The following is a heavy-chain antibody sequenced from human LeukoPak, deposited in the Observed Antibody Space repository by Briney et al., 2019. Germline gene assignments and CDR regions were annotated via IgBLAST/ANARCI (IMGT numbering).Heavy chain of an antibody. V-gene: IGHV7-4-1*02. CDR3: ARTASYYYDSSGHSDY. CDR1: GYTFTSYA. Sequence: EASVKVSCKASGYTFTSYAMNWVRQAPGQGLEWMGWINTNTGNPTYAQGFTGRFVFSLDTSVSTAYLQISGLKAEDTAVYYCARTASYYYDSSGHSDYWGQGTLVTVSS. CDR2: INTNTGNP. D-gene: IGHD3-22*01. J-gene: IGHJ4*02.